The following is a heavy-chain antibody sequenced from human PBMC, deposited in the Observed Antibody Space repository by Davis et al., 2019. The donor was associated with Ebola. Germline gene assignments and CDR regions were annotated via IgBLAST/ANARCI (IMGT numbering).Heavy chain of an antibody. V-gene: IGHV1-8*02. CDR3: ATEGNWNSGWFDP. Sequence: ASVKVSCKASGYTFTSYGISWVRQAPGQGLEWMGWMNPNSGNTGYAQKFQGRVTMTRNTSISTAYMELSSLRSEDTAVYYCATEGNWNSGWFDPWGQGTLVTVSS. CDR2: MNPNSGNT. J-gene: IGHJ5*02. CDR1: GYTFTSYG. D-gene: IGHD1-7*01.